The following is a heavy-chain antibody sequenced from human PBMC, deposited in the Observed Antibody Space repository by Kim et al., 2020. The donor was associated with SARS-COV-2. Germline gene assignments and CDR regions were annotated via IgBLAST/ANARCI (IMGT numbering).Heavy chain of an antibody. CDR2: VLSGGST. Sequence: SETLSLTCSVSGASVSQAYWSWSRQPPGKGLQWIGSVLSGGSTDYNPSLRSRLTISPDISKNEFSLKLSSLTAADTATYYCARGRVLYVCGQGTTVTVSS. CDR3: ARGRVLYV. J-gene: IGHJ6*02. V-gene: IGHV4-59*02. CDR1: GASVSQAY.